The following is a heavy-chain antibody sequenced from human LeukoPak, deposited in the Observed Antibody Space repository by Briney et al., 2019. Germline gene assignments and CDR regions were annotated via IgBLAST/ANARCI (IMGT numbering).Heavy chain of an antibody. CDR2: ISGSGGST. V-gene: IGHV3-23*01. CDR1: GFTFSSYA. CDR3: AKEEGFRDFWSGYPLYYYYGMDV. D-gene: IGHD3-3*01. Sequence: PGGSLRLSCAASGFTFSSYAMSWVRQAPGKGLEWVSAISGSGGSTYYADSVKGRFTISRDNSKNTLYLQMSSLRAEDTAVYYCAKEEGFRDFWSGYPLYYYYGMDVWGQGTTVTVSS. J-gene: IGHJ6*02.